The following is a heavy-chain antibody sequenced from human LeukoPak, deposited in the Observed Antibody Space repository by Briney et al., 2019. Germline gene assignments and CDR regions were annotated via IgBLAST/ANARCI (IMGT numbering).Heavy chain of an antibody. CDR2: INTSGNT. V-gene: IGHV4-4*07. J-gene: IGHJ5*02. CDR1: GGSISNYY. Sequence: SETLSLTCTVSGGSISNYYWSRLRQPAGKGLEWIGRINTSGNTNYNPSLTSRVTMSVDTTKTQVSLKLSSVTAADTAVYYCAREKDYGDSRGLDPWGQGTLVTVSS. D-gene: IGHD4-17*01. CDR3: AREKDYGDSRGLDP.